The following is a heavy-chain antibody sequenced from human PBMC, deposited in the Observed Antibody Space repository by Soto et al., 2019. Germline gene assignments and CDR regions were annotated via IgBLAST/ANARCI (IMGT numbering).Heavy chain of an antibody. CDR1: GFTFSTYQ. J-gene: IGHJ4*02. Sequence: EVQLVESGGGLVQPGGSLTLSCTASGFTFSTYQMTWVRQAPGKDLEWLSFIDSSGGDIRYTDSVRGRFTVSRDNAKNSLYLQMNSLRVEDTAVYYCAGYFYDNSGYRPAFDYWGQGALVTVSS. V-gene: IGHV3-48*03. D-gene: IGHD3-22*01. CDR2: IDSSGGDI. CDR3: AGYFYDNSGYRPAFDY.